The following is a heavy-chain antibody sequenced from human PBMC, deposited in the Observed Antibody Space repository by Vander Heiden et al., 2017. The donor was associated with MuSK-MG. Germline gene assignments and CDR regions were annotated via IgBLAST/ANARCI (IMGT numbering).Heavy chain of an antibody. J-gene: IGHJ4*02. CDR2: INTHTGEP. CDR1: GYNFINYA. V-gene: IGHV7-4-1*02. CDR3: AREDTSVTKWDY. D-gene: IGHD4-17*01. Sequence: QVQLVQSGSELKNPGASVKVSCKASGYNFINYAINWVRQAPGQGLEWMGWINTHTGEPTYGQDFTGRFVFSLDTSGSTKYLQISGLRAEDTAVYFCAREDTSVTKWDYWGQGTLVTGSS.